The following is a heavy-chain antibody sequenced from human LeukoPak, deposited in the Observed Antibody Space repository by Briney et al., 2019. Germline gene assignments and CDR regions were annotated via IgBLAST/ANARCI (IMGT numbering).Heavy chain of an antibody. CDR1: GYTFTSYY. Sequence: ASVKVSCKASGYTFTSYYMQWVRQAPGQGLEWMGIINPSGGSTSYAQKFQGRVTMTRDMSTSTVYMELSSLRSEDTAVYYCAVSIVGVEKLDYWGQGTLVTVSS. D-gene: IGHD1-26*01. J-gene: IGHJ4*02. CDR3: AVSIVGVEKLDY. CDR2: INPSGGST. V-gene: IGHV1-46*01.